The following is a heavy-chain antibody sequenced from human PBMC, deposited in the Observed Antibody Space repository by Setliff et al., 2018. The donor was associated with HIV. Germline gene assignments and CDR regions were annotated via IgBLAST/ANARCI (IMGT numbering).Heavy chain of an antibody. Sequence: GGSLRLSCAASELTFSNYAMTWVRQAPGKGLEWVSSLSGSGGSTYYADSVKGRFTISRDNSKNTLYLRMNSLRAEDTAIYYCAKRRVCNTNPKSGYGYGFGYWGQGTLVTVSS. CDR2: LSGSGGST. D-gene: IGHD5-12*01. CDR3: AKRRVCNTNPKSGYGYGFGY. J-gene: IGHJ4*02. CDR1: ELTFSNYA. V-gene: IGHV3-23*01.